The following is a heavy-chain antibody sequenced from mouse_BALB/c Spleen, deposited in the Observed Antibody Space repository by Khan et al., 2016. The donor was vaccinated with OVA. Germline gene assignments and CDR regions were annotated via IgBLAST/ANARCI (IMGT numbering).Heavy chain of an antibody. D-gene: IGHD1-3*01. V-gene: IGHV1S137*01. Sequence: VQLVESGAELVRPGVSVKISCKGSGYTFTDFTMHWVRQSHAMSLEWIGVISTYYGHPTYNQEFKDKATLTVDKSSSTAYMELASLTTEDSAILYCTRGGGGTRFVYWGQGTLVTVSA. CDR3: TRGGGGTRFVY. J-gene: IGHJ3*01. CDR2: ISTYYGHP. CDR1: GYTFTDFT.